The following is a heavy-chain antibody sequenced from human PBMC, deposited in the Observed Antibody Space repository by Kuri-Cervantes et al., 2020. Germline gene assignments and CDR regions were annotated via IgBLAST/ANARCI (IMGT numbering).Heavy chain of an antibody. CDR2: ISYDGSNK. CDR3: AREGYSGSPPLYYYYGMDV. D-gene: IGHD1-26*01. J-gene: IGHJ6*02. V-gene: IGHV3-30-3*01. Sequence: GESLKISCAASGFTFSSYAMHWVRQAPGKGLEWVAVISYDGSNKYYADSVKGRFTISRDNSKNTLYLQMNSLRAEDTAVYYCAREGYSGSPPLYYYYGMDVWGQGTTVTVSS. CDR1: GFTFSSYA.